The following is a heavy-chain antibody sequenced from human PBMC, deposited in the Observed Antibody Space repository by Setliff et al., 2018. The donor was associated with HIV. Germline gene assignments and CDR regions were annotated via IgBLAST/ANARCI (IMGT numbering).Heavy chain of an antibody. CDR3: ARDRPGGDGYAGNFYYFDY. J-gene: IGHJ4*02. D-gene: IGHD5-12*01. Sequence: ASVKVSCKASGGTFSSYGITWVRQAPGQGLEWMGGITPLLGTTNYAQKFQGRVTITADKSTSTAYMELSSLRSEDTAVYYCARDRPGGDGYAGNFYYFDYWGQGTLVTVSS. CDR1: GGTFSSYG. V-gene: IGHV1-69*10. CDR2: ITPLLGTT.